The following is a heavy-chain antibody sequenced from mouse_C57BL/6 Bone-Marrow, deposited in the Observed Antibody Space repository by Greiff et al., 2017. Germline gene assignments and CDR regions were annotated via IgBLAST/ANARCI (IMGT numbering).Heavy chain of an antibody. CDR3: ARGEIYYDSWYFDV. CDR1: GYTFTSYW. Sequence: VQLQQPGAELVKPGASVKMSCKASGYTFTSYWITWVKQRPGQGLEWIGDIYPGSGSTNYNEKFKGKATLTVDTSSSTAYMQLSSLTSEDSAVYYCARGEIYYDSWYFDVWGTGTTVTVSS. CDR2: IYPGSGST. D-gene: IGHD2-4*01. V-gene: IGHV1-55*01. J-gene: IGHJ1*03.